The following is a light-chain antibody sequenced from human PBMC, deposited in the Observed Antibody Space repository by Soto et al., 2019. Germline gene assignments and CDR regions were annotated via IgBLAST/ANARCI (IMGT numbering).Light chain of an antibody. CDR3: QSYDSSLSGWV. V-gene: IGLV1-40*01. J-gene: IGLJ3*02. CDR1: SSNIGAGYD. Sequence: QSVLTQPPSVYGAPGQRVTISCNGSSSNIGAGYDVHWYQQLPGTAPKLLIYGNSNRPSGVPDRFSGSKSGTSASLAITGLQAEDEADYYCQSYDSSLSGWVFGGGTKVTVL. CDR2: GNS.